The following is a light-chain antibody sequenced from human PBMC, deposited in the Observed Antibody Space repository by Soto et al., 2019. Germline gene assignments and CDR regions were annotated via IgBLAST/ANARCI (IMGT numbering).Light chain of an antibody. V-gene: IGKV3-15*01. Sequence: ILMTQSPATLSVSPGERATLSCRASQSVSNNLACYQQQPGQAPTLLLYDASSRTAGIPARFSGSGSGTAFTLTISGLQPEDSAVYYCQQYNNWPPCTFGHGTKVDIK. CDR3: QQYNNWPPCT. CDR1: QSVSNN. CDR2: DAS. J-gene: IGKJ1*01.